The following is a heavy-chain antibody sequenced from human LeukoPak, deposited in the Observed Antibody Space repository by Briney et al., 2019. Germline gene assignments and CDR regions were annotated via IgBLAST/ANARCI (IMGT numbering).Heavy chain of an antibody. CDR2: ISGSGTTI. J-gene: IGHJ4*02. CDR3: VRVSSWYNIGDY. CDR1: GFTFSDYY. V-gene: IGHV3-11*01. Sequence: PGGSLRLSCAASGFTFSDYYMSWIRQAPGKGLEWVSYISGSGTTIYYGDSVKGRFTISRGNAKNSVYLQMNSLRAEDTAVYYCVRVSSWYNIGDYWGQGALVTVSS. D-gene: IGHD6-13*01.